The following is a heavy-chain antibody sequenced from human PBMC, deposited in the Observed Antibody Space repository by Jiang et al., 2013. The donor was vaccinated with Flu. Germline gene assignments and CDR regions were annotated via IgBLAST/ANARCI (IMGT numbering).Heavy chain of an antibody. D-gene: IGHD3-22*01. CDR1: GASISSGSST. V-gene: IGHV4-39*07. CDR2: VYYNGNT. Sequence: GLVKPSETLSLTCTVSGASISSGSSTGGWVRQSPGKGLEWIGSVYYNGNTYYNPSLQSRVTISADMSKNQFSLKLTSVTAADTAVYYCAGAPSRKFVSSPWLSPFDYWAQGILVTVSS. J-gene: IGHJ4*02. CDR3: AGAPSRKFVSSPWLSPFDY.